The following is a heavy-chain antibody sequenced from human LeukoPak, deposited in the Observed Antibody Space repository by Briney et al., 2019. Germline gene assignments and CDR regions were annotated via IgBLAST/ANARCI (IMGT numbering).Heavy chain of an antibody. J-gene: IGHJ6*02. V-gene: IGHV1-46*01. Sequence: ASVKVSCKASGYTFTGYYTHWVRQAPGQGLEWMGIINPSGGSTSYAQKFQGRVTMTRDTSTSTVYMELSSLRSEDTAVYYCARDYGYCSSTSYQSLFGMDVWGQGTTVTVSS. CDR3: ARDYGYCSSTSYQSLFGMDV. CDR1: GYTFTGYY. D-gene: IGHD2-2*01. CDR2: INPSGGST.